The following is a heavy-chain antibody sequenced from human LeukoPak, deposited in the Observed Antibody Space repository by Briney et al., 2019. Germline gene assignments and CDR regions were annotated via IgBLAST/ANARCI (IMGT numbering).Heavy chain of an antibody. J-gene: IGHJ6*02. D-gene: IGHD2-21*01. CDR2: ISGSGGST. CDR3: ARDQSSILPLEDGMDV. CDR1: GFTFSSYA. Sequence: PGGSLRLSCAASGFTFSSYAMSWVRQAPGKGLEWVSAISGSGGSTYYADSVKGRFTISRDNAKNSLYLQMNSLRDEDTAMYYCARDQSSILPLEDGMDVWGPGTTVTVSS. V-gene: IGHV3-23*01.